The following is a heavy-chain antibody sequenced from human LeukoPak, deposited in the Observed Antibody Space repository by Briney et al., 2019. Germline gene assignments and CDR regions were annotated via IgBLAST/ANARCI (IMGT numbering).Heavy chain of an antibody. CDR1: GASISSGSYY. V-gene: IGHV4-61*02. Sequence: PSQTLSLTCTVSGASISSGSYYWSWIRQPAGKGLEWIGRIYTSGSTNYNPSLKSRVTISVDTSKNQFSLKLSSVTAADTAVYYCARVGSSSWYDGWFDPWGQGTLVTVSS. J-gene: IGHJ5*02. CDR2: IYTSGST. D-gene: IGHD6-13*01. CDR3: ARVGSSSWYDGWFDP.